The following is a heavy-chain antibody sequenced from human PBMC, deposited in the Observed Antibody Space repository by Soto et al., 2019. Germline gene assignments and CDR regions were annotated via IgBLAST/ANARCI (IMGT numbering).Heavy chain of an antibody. CDR1: GYTFTSYG. J-gene: IGHJ5*02. V-gene: IGHV1-18*01. CDR3: ARVVGALGHWFDP. D-gene: IGHD1-26*01. Sequence: ASVKVSCKASGYTFTSYGLSWVRQAPGQGLEWMGRISAYNYNTNYAQKLQGRVTMTTDTSTSTAYMELRSLRSDDTAVYYCARVVGALGHWFDPWGQGTPVTVSS. CDR2: ISAYNYNT.